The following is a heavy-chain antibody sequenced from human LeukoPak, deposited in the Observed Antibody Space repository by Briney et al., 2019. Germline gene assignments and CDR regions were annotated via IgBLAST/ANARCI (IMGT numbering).Heavy chain of an antibody. D-gene: IGHD1-1*01. CDR2: IYNSGST. CDR1: GGSISSYY. J-gene: IGHJ4*02. V-gene: IGHV4-59*08. CDR3: AKRNNLLTSK. Sequence: SETLSLTCTVSGGSISSYYWSWIRQPPGKGLEWIGNIYNSGSTNYNPSLKSRVTISVDTSKNQFSLKLTSVTATDTAFYYCAKRNNLLTSKWGQGTPVTVSS.